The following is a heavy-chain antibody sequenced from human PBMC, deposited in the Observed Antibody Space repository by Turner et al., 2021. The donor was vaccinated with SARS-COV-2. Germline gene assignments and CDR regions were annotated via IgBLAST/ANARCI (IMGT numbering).Heavy chain of an antibody. J-gene: IGHJ5*02. Sequence: QVQLVQPGAAVMKPGSSAKVSCKASGCNFSCDANSRVRQAPGQGLEWMGRIIPILGIANYAQKFQGRVTITADKSTNTAYMELSSLRSEDTAVYYCASLYQGIAAAVISWFDPWGQGTLVTVSS. CDR1: GCNFSCDA. CDR3: ASLYQGIAAAVISWFDP. CDR2: IIPILGIA. D-gene: IGHD6-25*01. V-gene: IGHV1-69*04.